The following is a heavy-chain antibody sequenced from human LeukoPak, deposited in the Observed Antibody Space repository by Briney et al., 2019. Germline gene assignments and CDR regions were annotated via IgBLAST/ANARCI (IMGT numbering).Heavy chain of an antibody. Sequence: SETLSLTCTVSGGSISSSSYYWGWIRQPPGKGLEWIGSIYYSGSTYYNPSLKSRVTISVGTSKNQFSLKLSSVTAADTAVYYCARRVGYDSSGSFDYWGQGTLVTVSS. CDR2: IYYSGST. V-gene: IGHV4-39*01. CDR3: ARRVGYDSSGSFDY. D-gene: IGHD3-22*01. CDR1: GGSISSSSYY. J-gene: IGHJ4*02.